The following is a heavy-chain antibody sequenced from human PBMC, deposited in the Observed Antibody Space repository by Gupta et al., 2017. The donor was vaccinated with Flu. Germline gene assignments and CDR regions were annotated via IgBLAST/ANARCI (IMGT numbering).Heavy chain of an antibody. Sequence: QVQLQESGPGLVKPSQTLSLTCTVSGGSIRSGSYYWSWLRQPAGKGLEWIGRIYTSGSTNYNPSLKSRVTISVDTSKNQFSLKLSSVTAADTAVYYCARDVGWSPAYCGGDCYSGNWFDPWGQGTLVTVSS. D-gene: IGHD2-21*02. CDR3: ARDVGWSPAYCGGDCYSGNWFDP. CDR2: IYTSGST. J-gene: IGHJ5*02. V-gene: IGHV4-61*02. CDR1: GGSIRSGSYY.